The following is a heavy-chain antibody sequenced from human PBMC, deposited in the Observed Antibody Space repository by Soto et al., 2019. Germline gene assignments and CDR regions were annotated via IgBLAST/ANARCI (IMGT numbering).Heavy chain of an antibody. CDR1: GGSISSYY. CDR2: IYYSGST. D-gene: IGHD3-9*01. J-gene: IGHJ5*02. CDR3: ARDLPNYDILTGYYPQNWFDP. Sequence: SETLSLTCTVSGGSISSYYWSWIRQPPGKGLEWIGYIYYSGSTNYNPSLKSRVTISVDTSKNQLSLKLSSVTAADTAVYYCARDLPNYDILTGYYPQNWFDPWGQGTLVTVSS. V-gene: IGHV4-59*01.